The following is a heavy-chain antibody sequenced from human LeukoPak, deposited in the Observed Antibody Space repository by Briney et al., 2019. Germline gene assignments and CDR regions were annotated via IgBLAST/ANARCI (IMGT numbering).Heavy chain of an antibody. D-gene: IGHD3-22*01. V-gene: IGHV3-7*01. CDR3: ARGGNRRVGPNSSGYDGEDY. Sequence: GGSLRLSCAASGFTFSSYWMSWVRQAPGKGLEWVANIKQDGSEKYYVDSVKGRFTISRDNAKNSLYLQMSSLRAEDTAVYYCARGGNRRVGPNSSGYDGEDYWGQGTLVTVSS. CDR1: GFTFSSYW. CDR2: IKQDGSEK. J-gene: IGHJ4*02.